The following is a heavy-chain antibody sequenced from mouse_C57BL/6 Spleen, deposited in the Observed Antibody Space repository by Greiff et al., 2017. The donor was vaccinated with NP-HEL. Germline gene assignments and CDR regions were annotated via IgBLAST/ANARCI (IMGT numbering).Heavy chain of an antibody. CDR3: TREGMVTEGYFDV. CDR1: GFTFSSYA. CDR2: ISSGGDYI. Sequence: EVMLVESGEGLVKPGGSLKLSCAASGFTFSSYAMSWVRQTPEKRLEWVAYISSGGDYIYYADTVKGRFTISRDNARNTLYLQMSSLKSEDTAMYYCTREGMVTEGYFDVWGTGTTVTVSS. D-gene: IGHD2-2*01. J-gene: IGHJ1*03. V-gene: IGHV5-9-1*02.